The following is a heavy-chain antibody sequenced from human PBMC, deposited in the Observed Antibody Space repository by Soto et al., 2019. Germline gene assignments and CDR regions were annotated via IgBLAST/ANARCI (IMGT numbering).Heavy chain of an antibody. CDR1: PITVYNFAA. Sequence: QLLESGGGLGQPGGSLRLSCVASPITVYNFAAMSWVRQTPERGLEWVSTISGRGDHRYYADSVKGRFTISRDNSKNRLYLQMDGLRVDDTAVYYCAKDRALENQTPYGMDVWGQGTTVTV. J-gene: IGHJ6*02. CDR3: AKDRALENQTPYGMDV. CDR2: ISGRGDHR. V-gene: IGHV3-23*01. D-gene: IGHD2-2*01.